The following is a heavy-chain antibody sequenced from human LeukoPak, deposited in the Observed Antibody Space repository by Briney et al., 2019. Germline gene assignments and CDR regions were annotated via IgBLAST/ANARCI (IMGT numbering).Heavy chain of an antibody. Sequence: SGTLSLTCTVSGGSISSSSYYWGWIRQPPGKGLEWIGSIYYSGSTYYNPSLKSRVTISVDTSKNQFSLKLSSVTAADTAVYYCARLPVKTSNWFDPWGQGTLVTVSS. J-gene: IGHJ5*02. V-gene: IGHV4-39*07. CDR3: ARLPVKTSNWFDP. CDR1: GGSISSSSYY. CDR2: IYYSGST.